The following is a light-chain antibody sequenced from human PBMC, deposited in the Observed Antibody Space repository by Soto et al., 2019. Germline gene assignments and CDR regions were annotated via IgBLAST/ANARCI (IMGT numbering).Light chain of an antibody. CDR2: EGS. CDR1: QSISNW. J-gene: IGKJ1*01. V-gene: IGKV1-5*03. Sequence: DIQMTQSHSTLSASVGDRITITCRASQSISNWLAWYQQKPGAAPKLLIYEGSTLERGVQSRCSGSGSGTEITLPISRQQPDDFATYYCQQYKTYSRTFGQGTKVEVK. CDR3: QQYKTYSRT.